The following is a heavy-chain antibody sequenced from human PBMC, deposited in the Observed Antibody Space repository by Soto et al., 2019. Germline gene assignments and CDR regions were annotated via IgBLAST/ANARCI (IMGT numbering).Heavy chain of an antibody. V-gene: IGHV4-39*01. J-gene: IGHJ5*02. CDR1: GGSISSSSYY. CDR3: ARSTYYDFWSGYYTAVGWFDP. D-gene: IGHD3-3*01. Sequence: SETLSLTCTVSGGSISSSSYYWGWIRQPPGKGLEWIGSIYYSGSTYYNPSLKSRVTISVDTSKNQFSLKLSSVTAADTAVYYCARSTYYDFWSGYYTAVGWFDPWGQGTLVTVSS. CDR2: IYYSGST.